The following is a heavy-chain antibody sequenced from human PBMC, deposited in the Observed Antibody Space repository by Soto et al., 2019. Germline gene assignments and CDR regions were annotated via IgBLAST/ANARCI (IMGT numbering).Heavy chain of an antibody. D-gene: IGHD6-6*01. CDR1: GFTFSNYV. V-gene: IGHV3-23*01. CDR3: AKGSASARPYYFDY. CDR2: ITGSSGDT. J-gene: IGHJ4*02. Sequence: PLRLPCAASGFTFSNYVMSRVRQAPGKGLEWVSAITGSSGDTYYADSVKGRFTISRDNSKSTLFLQMNSLRAEDTALYYWAKGSASARPYYFDYWGQGALVTVSS.